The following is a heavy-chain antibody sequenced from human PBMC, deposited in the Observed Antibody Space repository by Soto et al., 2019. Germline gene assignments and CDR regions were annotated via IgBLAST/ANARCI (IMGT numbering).Heavy chain of an antibody. CDR1: GFTFSSYA. J-gene: IGHJ4*02. Sequence: GGSLRLSCAASGFTFSSYAMSWVRQAPGKGLEWVANIKQDGSEKYYVDSVKGRFTISRDNAKNSLYLQMNSLRAEDTAVYYCARGKGYYCTNGVCSLDYWGQGTLVTVSS. V-gene: IGHV3-7*03. CDR3: ARGKGYYCTNGVCSLDY. CDR2: IKQDGSEK. D-gene: IGHD2-8*01.